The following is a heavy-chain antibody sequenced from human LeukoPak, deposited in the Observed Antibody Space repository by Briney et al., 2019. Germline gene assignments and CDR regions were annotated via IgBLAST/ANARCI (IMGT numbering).Heavy chain of an antibody. CDR2: IYYSGST. V-gene: IGHV4-39*07. Sequence: PSETLSLTCTVSGGSISSSSYYWGWIRQPPGKGLEWIGSIYYSGSTYYNPSLKSRVTISVDTSKNQFSLKLSSVTAADTAVYYCARDSLDIVVAMNAFDIWGQGTMVTVSS. CDR1: GGSISSSSYY. CDR3: ARDSLDIVVAMNAFDI. J-gene: IGHJ3*02. D-gene: IGHD2-21*01.